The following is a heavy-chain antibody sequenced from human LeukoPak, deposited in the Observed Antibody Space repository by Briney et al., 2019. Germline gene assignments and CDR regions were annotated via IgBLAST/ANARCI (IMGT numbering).Heavy chain of an antibody. CDR3: AKDINPPVVGYYYDSSGSGFDY. Sequence: PGGSLRLSCAASGFTFSSYSMNWVRQAPGKGLEWVSSISSSSSYIYYADSVKGRFTISRDNSKNSLYLQMNSLRAEDTALYYCAKDINPPVVGYYYDSSGSGFDYWGQGTLVTVSS. CDR2: ISSSSSYI. CDR1: GFTFSSYS. D-gene: IGHD3-22*01. V-gene: IGHV3-21*04. J-gene: IGHJ4*02.